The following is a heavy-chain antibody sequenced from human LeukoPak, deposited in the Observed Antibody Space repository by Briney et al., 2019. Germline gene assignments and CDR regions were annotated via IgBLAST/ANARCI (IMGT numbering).Heavy chain of an antibody. D-gene: IGHD3-10*01. CDR2: ISYDGSNK. J-gene: IGHJ4*02. CDR3: ARDLGYGLGSYDY. V-gene: IGHV3-30-3*01. CDR1: GFTFSSYA. Sequence: GGSLRLSCAASGFTFSSYAMHWVRQAPGKGLEWVAVISYDGSNKYYADSVKGRFTISRDNSKNTLYLQMNSLRAEDTAVYYCARDLGYGLGSYDYWGQGTLVTVSS.